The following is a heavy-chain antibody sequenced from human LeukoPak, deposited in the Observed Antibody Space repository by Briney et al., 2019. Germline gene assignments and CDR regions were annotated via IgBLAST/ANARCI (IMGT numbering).Heavy chain of an antibody. V-gene: IGHV3-30*03. J-gene: IGHJ4*02. CDR1: GFTFSSYG. D-gene: IGHD2-2*01. CDR3: AVGRYCSSTSCFERYYFDY. CDR2: ISYDGSNK. Sequence: GGSLRLSCAASGFTFSSYGMHWVRQAPGKGLEWVAVISYDGSNKYYADSVKGRFTISRDNSKNTLYLQMNSLRAEDTAVYYCAVGRYCSSTSCFERYYFDYWGQGTLVTVSS.